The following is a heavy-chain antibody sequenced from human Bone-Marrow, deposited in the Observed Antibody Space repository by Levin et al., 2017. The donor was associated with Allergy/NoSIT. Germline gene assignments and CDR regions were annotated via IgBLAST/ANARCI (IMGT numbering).Heavy chain of an antibody. V-gene: IGHV3-7*01. J-gene: IGHJ4*02. CDR3: ARDALPAAQDR. CDR2: IKQDGTKT. D-gene: IGHD2-2*01. Sequence: TFSSHWMTWVRQAPGKGLEWVANIKQDGTKTFYVDSVKGRFTISRDNSKNSLYLQMNNLRADDSAVYYCARDALPAAQDRWGQGTLVTVSS. CDR1: TFSSHW.